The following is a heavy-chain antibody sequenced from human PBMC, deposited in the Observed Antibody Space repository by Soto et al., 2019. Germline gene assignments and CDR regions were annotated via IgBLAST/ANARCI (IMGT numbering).Heavy chain of an antibody. J-gene: IGHJ4*02. V-gene: IGHV1-3*05. Sequence: QVQLVQSGAEEKKPGASVKVSCKASGYTFTSYAMHWVRQAPGQRLEWMGWINAGNGNTKYSQKFQGRVTITRDTSASTGYMELSSLRSADTAVYYCARSIVVVTALDYWGKGTLVTASP. CDR1: GYTFTSYA. CDR2: INAGNGNT. CDR3: ARSIVVVTALDY. D-gene: IGHD2-21*02.